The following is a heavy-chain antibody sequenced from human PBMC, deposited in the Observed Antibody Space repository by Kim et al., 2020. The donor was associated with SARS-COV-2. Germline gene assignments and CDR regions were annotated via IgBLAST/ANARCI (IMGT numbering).Heavy chain of an antibody. V-gene: IGHV3-9*01. CDR1: GFTFDDYA. CDR2: ISWNRGSI. Sequence: GGSLRLSCAASGFTFDDYAMHWVRQAPGKGLEWVSGISWNRGSIGYADSVKGRFTISRDNSKNSLYLQMNSLRAEDTALYYCAKDLRSGGYDSIYYGMDVWGQETTVTVSS. D-gene: IGHD5-12*01. J-gene: IGHJ6*02. CDR3: AKDLRSGGYDSIYYGMDV.